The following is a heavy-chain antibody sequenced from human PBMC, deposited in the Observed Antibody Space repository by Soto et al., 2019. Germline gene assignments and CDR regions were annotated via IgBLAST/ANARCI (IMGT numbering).Heavy chain of an antibody. J-gene: IGHJ6*02. CDR3: ARGGADHYNYGMDV. CDR1: GFSLTYA. D-gene: IGHD3-10*01. V-gene: IGHV3-23*05. Sequence: QLSESGGGLVQPGGSLTLSCAASGFSLTYAMTWVRQPPGKGLEWASSMNGAASSTSYADSVKGRFTMSRDNSKNTLYLEMNTLRPEDTAVYYCARGGADHYNYGMDVWGQGTTVIVSS. CDR2: MNGAASST.